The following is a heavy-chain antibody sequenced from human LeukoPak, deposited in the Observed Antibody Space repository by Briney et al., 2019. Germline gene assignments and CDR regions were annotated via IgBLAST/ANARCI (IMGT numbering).Heavy chain of an antibody. V-gene: IGHV1-18*01. CDR3: ARDYRNYAGFAY. CDR2: INAYNGDT. J-gene: IGHJ4*02. D-gene: IGHD4-11*01. Sequence: ASVKVSCKTSGYTFITYIITWVRQASGQGLEWKGWINAYNGDTNYVQKFQGRVTMTTDTSTSTAYMALRSLRSDATAVYYCARDYRNYAGFAYCGQPSLVTVSS. CDR1: GYTFITYI.